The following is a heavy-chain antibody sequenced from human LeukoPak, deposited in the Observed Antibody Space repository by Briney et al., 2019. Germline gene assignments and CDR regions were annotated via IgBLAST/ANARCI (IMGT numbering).Heavy chain of an antibody. Sequence: PSETLSLTCTVSGGSINSSYWSWIRQPPGKGLEWIGYIYYSGNTNYPPSLDSRVAISVDTSNNRLSLKLSSVTAADTAVYYCARHRAPGTRHAFDIWGQGTMVTVSS. CDR1: GGSINSSY. J-gene: IGHJ3*02. V-gene: IGHV4-59*08. CDR3: ARHRAPGTRHAFDI. CDR2: IYYSGNT. D-gene: IGHD1-1*01.